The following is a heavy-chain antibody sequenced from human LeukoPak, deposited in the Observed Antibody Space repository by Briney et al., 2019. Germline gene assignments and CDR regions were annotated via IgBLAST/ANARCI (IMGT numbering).Heavy chain of an antibody. CDR1: GFTFSSYG. CDR3: AKDRERYYYGSGSNFDY. J-gene: IGHJ4*02. V-gene: IGHV3-30*02. CDR2: IRYDGSNK. D-gene: IGHD3-10*01. Sequence: GGSLRLSCAASGFTFSSYGMHWVRQAPGKGLEWVAFIRYDGSNKYYADSVEGRFTISRDNSKNTLYLQMNSLRAEDTAVYYCAKDRERYYYGSGSNFDYWGQGTLVTVSS.